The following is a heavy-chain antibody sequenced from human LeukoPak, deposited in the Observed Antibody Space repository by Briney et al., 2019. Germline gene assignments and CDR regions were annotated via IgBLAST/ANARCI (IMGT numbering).Heavy chain of an antibody. Sequence: SETLSLTCTVSGGSISTSRYYWGWIRQPPGKGLEGIGSIDYSGSTYYYPSLQSRVPMSVATSKNQFSLNLSSVTAADTAVYFCARGSYSYGNAFDYWGQGTLVPVSS. CDR1: GGSISTSRYY. J-gene: IGHJ4*02. CDR2: IDYSGST. D-gene: IGHD5-18*01. CDR3: ARGSYSYGNAFDY. V-gene: IGHV4-39*07.